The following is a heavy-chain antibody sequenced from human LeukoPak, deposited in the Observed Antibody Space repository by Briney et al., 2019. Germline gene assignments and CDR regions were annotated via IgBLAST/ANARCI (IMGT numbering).Heavy chain of an antibody. D-gene: IGHD2-2*01. CDR1: GGSISSYY. CDR2: IYYSGST. CDR3: ARDQLVVVPAGAFDI. Sequence: SSETLSLTCTVSGGSISSYYWSWIRQPPGKGLEWIGYIYYSGSTNYNPSLKSRVTISVDTSKNQFSLKLSSVTAADTAVYYCARDQLVVVPAGAFDIWGQRTMVTVSS. V-gene: IGHV4-59*01. J-gene: IGHJ3*02.